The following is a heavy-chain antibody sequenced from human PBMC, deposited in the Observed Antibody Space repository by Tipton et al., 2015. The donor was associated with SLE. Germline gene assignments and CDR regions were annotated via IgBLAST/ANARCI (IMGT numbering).Heavy chain of an antibody. CDR3: ARGAKERITLVRVRPYYFDY. J-gene: IGHJ4*01. D-gene: IGHD3-10*01. CDR1: GGSFSGYS. CDR2: RNPSGNT. Sequence: TLSLTCAVFGGSFSGYSWSWIPQPPGKGLEWVGERNPSGNTNYNPSLKSRVTISVDTSKNQLSLKLTSVTAADTAVYYCARGAKERITLVRVRPYYFDYWGQGSLVTVSS. V-gene: IGHV4-34*01.